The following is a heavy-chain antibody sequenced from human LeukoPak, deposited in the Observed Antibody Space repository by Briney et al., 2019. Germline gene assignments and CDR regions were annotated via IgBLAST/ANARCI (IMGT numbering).Heavy chain of an antibody. CDR3: ARDFRSSWLNWFDP. CDR2: IIPILGIA. CDR1: GGTFSSYA. D-gene: IGHD6-13*01. J-gene: IGHJ5*02. V-gene: IGHV1-69*04. Sequence: SVKVSCKASGGTFSSYAISWVRQAPGQGLEWMGRIIPILGIANYAQKFQGRVTITADESTSTAYMELSSLRSEDTAVYYCARDFRSSWLNWFDPWGQGTLVTVSS.